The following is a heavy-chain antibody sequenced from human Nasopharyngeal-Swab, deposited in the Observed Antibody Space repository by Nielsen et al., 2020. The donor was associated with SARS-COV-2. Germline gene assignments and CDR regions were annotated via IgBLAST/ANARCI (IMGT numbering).Heavy chain of an antibody. V-gene: IGHV3-21*01. D-gene: IGHD3-22*01. CDR2: ISSSSSYI. CDR3: ARGRAMIVVVDPYGMDV. J-gene: IGHJ6*02. Sequence: WIRQPPGKGLEWVSSISSSSSYIYYADSVKGRFTISRDNTKNSLYLQMNSLRAEDTAVYYCARGRAMIVVVDPYGMDVWGQGTTVT.